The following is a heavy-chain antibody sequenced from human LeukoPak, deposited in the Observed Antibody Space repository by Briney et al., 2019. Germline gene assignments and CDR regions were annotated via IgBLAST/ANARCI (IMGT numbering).Heavy chain of an antibody. Sequence: GGSLRLSCAASGFTFSEYYMSWIRQAPGKGLEWVSYISSSSSTIYYADSVKGRFTISRDNAKNSLYLQMNSLRDEDTAVYYCAREAQRLDYYDSSGKWDYWGQGTLVTVSS. J-gene: IGHJ4*02. V-gene: IGHV3-11*04. CDR3: AREAQRLDYYDSSGKWDY. D-gene: IGHD3-22*01. CDR2: ISSSSSTI. CDR1: GFTFSEYY.